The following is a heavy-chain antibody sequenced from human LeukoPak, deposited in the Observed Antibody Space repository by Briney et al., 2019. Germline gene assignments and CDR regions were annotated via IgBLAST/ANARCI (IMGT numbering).Heavy chain of an antibody. J-gene: IGHJ4*02. Sequence: GGSLRLSCVASGFTFTDYEFNWVRQAQGKGLKCPSFINIDSSKILYADSVKGRFTISRDDDKTSIYLHMHSLRAEDTAVYYCMRDAPGSNTGDYWGQGTRVTVSS. CDR1: GFTFTDYE. CDR2: INIDSSKI. D-gene: IGHD1-14*01. V-gene: IGHV3-48*03. CDR3: MRDAPGSNTGDY.